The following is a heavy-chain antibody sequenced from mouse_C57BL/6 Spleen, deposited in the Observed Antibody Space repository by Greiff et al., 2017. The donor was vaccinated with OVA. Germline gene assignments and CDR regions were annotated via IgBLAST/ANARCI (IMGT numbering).Heavy chain of an antibody. CDR2: IDPSDSYT. Sequence: VQLQQSGAELVMPGASVKLSCKASGYTFTSYWMHWVKQRPGQGLEWIGEIDPSDSYTNYNQKFKGKSTLTVDKSSSTAYMQLSSLTSEDSAVYYCARSGYYGSSPWFAYWGQGTLVTVSA. J-gene: IGHJ3*01. V-gene: IGHV1-69*01. D-gene: IGHD1-1*01. CDR1: GYTFTSYW. CDR3: ARSGYYGSSPWFAY.